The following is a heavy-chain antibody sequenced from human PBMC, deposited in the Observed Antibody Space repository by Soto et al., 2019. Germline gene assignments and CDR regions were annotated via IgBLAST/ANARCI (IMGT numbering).Heavy chain of an antibody. Sequence: QVQLVQSGAEVKKPGSSVKVSCKASGGTFSIYTISWVRQAPGQGLEWMGGSANSAQKFQGRLTVTADESTSKVYLELSSLTSEDTAVYYCAREGPPDIAWFDPWGQETLVSVSS. J-gene: IGHJ5*02. D-gene: IGHD2-15*01. CDR3: AREGPPDIAWFDP. V-gene: IGHV1-69*01. CDR1: GGTFSIYT. CDR2: SA.